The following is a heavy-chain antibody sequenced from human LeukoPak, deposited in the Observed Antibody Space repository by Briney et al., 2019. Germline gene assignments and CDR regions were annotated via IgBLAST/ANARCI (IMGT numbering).Heavy chain of an antibody. CDR3: ARLRRDGYNNHYYFDY. CDR2: IYYSGST. J-gene: IGHJ4*02. CDR1: GGSISSYY. V-gene: IGHV4-59*01. D-gene: IGHD5-24*01. Sequence: SETLSPTCTVSGGSISSYYWSWIRQPPGKGLEWIGYIYYSGSTNYNPSLKSRVTISVDTSKNQFSLKLSSVTAADTAVYYCARLRRDGYNNHYYFDYWGQGTLVTVSS.